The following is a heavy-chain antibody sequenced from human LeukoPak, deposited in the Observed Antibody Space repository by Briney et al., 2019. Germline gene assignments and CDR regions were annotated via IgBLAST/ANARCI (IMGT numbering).Heavy chain of an antibody. CDR2: ICYSVTT. J-gene: IGHJ6*03. CDR3: ARNGYYCIDV. CDR1: GGPISSYC. Sequence: SETLSLTCTVSGGPISSYCWTWIRQPPGKGLEWLGSICYSVTTKYSPSLKSRVTISVDKSKNQFSLNVNSLTAADTAVYYCARNGYYCIDVWGKGTTVTVSS. D-gene: IGHD2-8*01. V-gene: IGHV4-59*12.